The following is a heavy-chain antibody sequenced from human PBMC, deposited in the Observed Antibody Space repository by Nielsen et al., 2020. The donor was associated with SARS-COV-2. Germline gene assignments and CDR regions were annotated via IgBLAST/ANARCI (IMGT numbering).Heavy chain of an antibody. V-gene: IGHV3-7*03. CDR2: IHQDGGET. CDR1: GFTFSDYW. D-gene: IGHD3-10*01. J-gene: IGHJ5*02. CDR3: ARNFYGSGSYPFDP. Sequence: GGSLRLSCAASGFTFSDYWMSWVRQAPGKGLEWVANIHQDGGETRYADSVKGRFTISRDNAKNSLYLQMNSLRVEDTAMYYCARNFYGSGSYPFDPWGQGTLVTVSS.